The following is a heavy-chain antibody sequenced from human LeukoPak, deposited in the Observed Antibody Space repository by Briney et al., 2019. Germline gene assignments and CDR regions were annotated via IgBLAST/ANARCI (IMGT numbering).Heavy chain of an antibody. V-gene: IGHV4-34*01. Sequence: SETLSLTCAVYGGSFSGYYWSWIRQPPGKGLEWIGEINHSGSTNYNPSLKSRVTISVDTSKNQFSLKLSSVTAADTAVYYCARVEGGSGWYYFDYWGQGTLVTVSS. J-gene: IGHJ4*02. D-gene: IGHD6-19*01. CDR3: ARVEGGSGWYYFDY. CDR2: INHSGST. CDR1: GGSFSGYY.